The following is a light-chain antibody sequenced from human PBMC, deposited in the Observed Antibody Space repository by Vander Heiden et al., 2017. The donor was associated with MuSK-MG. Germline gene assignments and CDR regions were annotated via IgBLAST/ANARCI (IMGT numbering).Light chain of an antibody. CDR2: GAS. CDR3: QQYNDWPPIT. V-gene: IGKV3-15*01. CDR1: QSISSS. Sequence: EILMTQSAATLSVSPGEGATLSCRASQSISSSLAWYQQKPGQAPRLLIYGASTRATGIPSSFSGSGSGTEFTLTISSLQSEDFAVYYCQQYNDWPPITFGQGTRLGIK. J-gene: IGKJ5*01.